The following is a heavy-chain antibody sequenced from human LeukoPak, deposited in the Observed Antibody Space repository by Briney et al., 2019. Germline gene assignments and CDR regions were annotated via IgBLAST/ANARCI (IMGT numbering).Heavy chain of an antibody. J-gene: IGHJ4*02. V-gene: IGHV1-18*01. Sequence: ASVKVSCKASGYTFTSYGISWVRQAPGQGLEWMGWISAYNGNTNYAQKFQGRVTMTRDTSTSTVYMELSSLRSEDTAVYYCARDCGSSWDPFDYWGQGTLVTVSS. CDR1: GYTFTSYG. CDR2: ISAYNGNT. CDR3: ARDCGSSWDPFDY. D-gene: IGHD6-13*01.